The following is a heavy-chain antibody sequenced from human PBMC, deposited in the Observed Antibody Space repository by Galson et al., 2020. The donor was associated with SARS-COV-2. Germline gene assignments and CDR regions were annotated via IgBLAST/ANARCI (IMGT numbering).Heavy chain of an antibody. CDR3: ARDSQGGNDYNYLLF. D-gene: IGHD4-4*01. J-gene: IGHJ4*02. Sequence: ASVKVSCKASGYTFTSYYIHWVRQAPGQGLEWMGIINPSGGGTTYAQKFQGRVTMTRDTSTSTVCMELRRLRSEDTDVYYCARDSQGGNDYNYLLFWGQGTLVTVSS. CDR2: INPSGGGT. CDR1: GYTFTSYY. V-gene: IGHV1-46*01.